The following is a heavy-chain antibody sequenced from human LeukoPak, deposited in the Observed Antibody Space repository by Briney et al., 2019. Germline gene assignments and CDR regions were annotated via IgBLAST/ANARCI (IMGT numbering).Heavy chain of an antibody. D-gene: IGHD6-13*01. J-gene: IGHJ4*02. V-gene: IGHV3-7*01. CDR2: IDQDGSEK. CDR3: ARDPVLVGGEIAAAGTKVLDY. Sequence: PGGSLRLSCAASGFTFSSYWMSWVRQVPGKGLEWVANIDQDGSEKYYVDSVKGRFTISRDNAKNSLYLQMNSLRAEDTAVYYCARDPVLVGGEIAAAGTKVLDYWGQGTLVTVSS. CDR1: GFTFSSYW.